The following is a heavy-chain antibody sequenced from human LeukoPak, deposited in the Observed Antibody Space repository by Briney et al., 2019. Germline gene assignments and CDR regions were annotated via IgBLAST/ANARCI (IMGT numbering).Heavy chain of an antibody. J-gene: IGHJ3*02. CDR3: AKGLNGYGSGSYSHLDAFDI. V-gene: IGHV3-74*01. D-gene: IGHD3-10*01. Sequence: PGGSLRLSCAASGFTFSSYWMHWVRQAPGKELVWVSRINSDGSSTSYADSVKGRFTISRDNSKNTLSLQMNSLRAEDTAVYYCAKGLNGYGSGSYSHLDAFDIWGQGTLVTVSS. CDR2: INSDGSST. CDR1: GFTFSSYW.